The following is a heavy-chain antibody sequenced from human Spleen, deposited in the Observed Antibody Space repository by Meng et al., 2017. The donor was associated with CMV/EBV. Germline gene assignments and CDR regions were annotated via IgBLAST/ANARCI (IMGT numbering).Heavy chain of an antibody. D-gene: IGHD2-2*01. CDR3: ARTSGPAAIYLPFDY. Sequence: GESLKISCAASGFPFSSFALHWVRQAPGKGLEWVAVISYDGSNKYYADSVKGRFTISRDNSKNTLYLQMNSLRAEDTAVYYCARTSGPAAIYLPFDYWGQGTLVTVSS. CDR2: ISYDGSNK. J-gene: IGHJ4*02. V-gene: IGHV3-30*04. CDR1: GFPFSSFA.